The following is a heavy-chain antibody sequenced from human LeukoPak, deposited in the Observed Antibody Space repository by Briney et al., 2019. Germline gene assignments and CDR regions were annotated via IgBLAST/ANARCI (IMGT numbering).Heavy chain of an antibody. CDR3: VRVYHDSSDYSAYGY. CDR2: ISGDGKRT. D-gene: IGHD3-22*01. Sequence: PGGSLRLSCAASGFTFSSYVMHWVGQAPGKGLEYVSAISGDGKRTFYANSVKGRYTISRDNSKNTVSLQMGSLRAEDMAVYYCVRVYHDSSDYSAYGYWGQGTLLADSS. J-gene: IGHJ4*02. V-gene: IGHV3-64*01. CDR1: GFTFSSYV.